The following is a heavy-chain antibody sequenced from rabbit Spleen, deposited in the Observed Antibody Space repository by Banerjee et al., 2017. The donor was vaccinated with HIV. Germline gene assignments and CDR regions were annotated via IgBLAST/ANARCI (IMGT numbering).Heavy chain of an antibody. Sequence: QEQLVESGGGLVKPGASLTLTCKASGFSFSNKAVMCWVRQAPGKGLEWIACINTATGKAVYASWAKGRFTISKTSSTVDLKMTSLTGADTATYFCARDPPGSFPFNLWGQGTLVTVS. CDR1: GFSFSNKAV. D-gene: IGHD4-2*01. V-gene: IGHV1S45*01. J-gene: IGHJ4*01. CDR2: INTATGKA. CDR3: ARDPPGSFPFNL.